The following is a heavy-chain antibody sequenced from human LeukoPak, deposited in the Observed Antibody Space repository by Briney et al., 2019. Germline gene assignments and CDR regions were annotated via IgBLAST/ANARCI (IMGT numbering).Heavy chain of an antibody. CDR3: AREALGHCSSTSCSNYFDY. Sequence: ASVKVSCKASGGTFSSYAISWVRQAPGQGLEWMGGIIPIFGTANYAQKFQGRVTITADKSTSTAYMELSSLRSEDTAVYYCAREALGHCSSTSCSNYFDYWGQGTLVTVSS. CDR2: IIPIFGTA. D-gene: IGHD2-2*01. V-gene: IGHV1-69*06. CDR1: GGTFSSYA. J-gene: IGHJ4*02.